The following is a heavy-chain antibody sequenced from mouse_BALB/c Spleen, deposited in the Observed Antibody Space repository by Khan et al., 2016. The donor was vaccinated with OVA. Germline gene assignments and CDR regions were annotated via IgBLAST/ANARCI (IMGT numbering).Heavy chain of an antibody. CDR1: GYSITSGYG. Sequence: QLQESGPGLVKPSQSLSLTCTVTGYSITSGYGWNWIRQFPGNKLEWMGYISYSGSTTYNPSLKSRISITRDTSKNQFFLQLNSVTTDDTATYYCARTARIKYWGQGTTLTVSS. J-gene: IGHJ2*01. CDR2: ISYSGST. D-gene: IGHD1-2*01. CDR3: ARTARIKY. V-gene: IGHV3-1*02.